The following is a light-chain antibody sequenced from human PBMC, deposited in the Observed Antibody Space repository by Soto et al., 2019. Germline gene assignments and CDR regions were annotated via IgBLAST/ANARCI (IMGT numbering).Light chain of an antibody. J-gene: IGKJ5*01. CDR1: QNVRSN. CDR2: AAS. CDR3: QQSSSSPIT. Sequence: ESVLTQSPGTLSVSPGERATLSCRASQNVRSNLAWYQQKPGQAPRILISAASSRATGIPDRFSGSGSGTDFTLTISRLEAEDFAVYYCQQSSSSPITFGQGTRLEIK. V-gene: IGKV3-20*01.